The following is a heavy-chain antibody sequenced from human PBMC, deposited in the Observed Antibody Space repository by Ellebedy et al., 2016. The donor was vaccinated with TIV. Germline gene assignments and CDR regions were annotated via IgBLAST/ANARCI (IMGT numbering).Heavy chain of an antibody. Sequence: MPSETLSLTCTVSGGSISSYYWSWIRQPPGKGLEWIGYSYYSGSTNYNPSLKSRVTISVDTSKNQFSLKLSSVTAADTAVYYCARVAITAAVGGGFFDLWGRGTLVTVSS. D-gene: IGHD6-13*01. CDR3: ARVAITAAVGGGFFDL. V-gene: IGHV4-59*01. CDR1: GGSISSYY. J-gene: IGHJ2*01. CDR2: SYYSGST.